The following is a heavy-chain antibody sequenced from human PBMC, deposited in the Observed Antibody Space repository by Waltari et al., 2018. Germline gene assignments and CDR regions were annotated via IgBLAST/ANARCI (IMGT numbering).Heavy chain of an antibody. CDR2: IYYSGST. CDR3: ARSAFLRYFDWFP. D-gene: IGHD3-9*01. J-gene: IGHJ4*02. V-gene: IGHV4-39*01. CDR1: GGSISSSSYY. Sequence: QLQLQESGPGLVKPSETLSLTCTVSGGSISSSSYYWGWTRQPPGKGLEWIGSIYYSGSTYYNPSLKSRVTISVDTSKNQFSLKLSSVTAADTAVYYCARSAFLRYFDWFPWGQGTLVTVSS.